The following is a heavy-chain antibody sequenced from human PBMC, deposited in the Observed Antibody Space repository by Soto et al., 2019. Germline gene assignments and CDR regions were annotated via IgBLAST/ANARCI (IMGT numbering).Heavy chain of an antibody. V-gene: IGHV3-74*01. D-gene: IGHD5-18*01. J-gene: IGHJ4*02. Sequence: EVQLVESGGGLVQPGGSLRLSCAASGFTFSSYWMHWVRQAPRKGLVWVSRINSDGSSTSYADSVKGRFTISRDNAKNTLYLQMNSLRAEDTAVYYCAREDTAMVTPLHYFDYWGQGTLVTVSS. CDR3: AREDTAMVTPLHYFDY. CDR2: INSDGSST. CDR1: GFTFSSYW.